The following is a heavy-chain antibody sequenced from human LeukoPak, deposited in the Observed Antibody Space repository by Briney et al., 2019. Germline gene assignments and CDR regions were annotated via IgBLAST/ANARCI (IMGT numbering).Heavy chain of an antibody. CDR2: VSHDGIQT. CDR1: GFTFSNYA. D-gene: IGHD5-24*01. CDR3: ARDGGGGYNQIGS. Sequence: PGGSLRLSCAASGFTFSNYAMHWVRQGLVKGLESMAVVSHDGIQTYYADSVKGRFTISRDNSKSTLFLQMNSLRAEDTAVYYCARDGGGGYNQIGSWGQGTLGTVSS. V-gene: IGHV3-30-3*01. J-gene: IGHJ5*02.